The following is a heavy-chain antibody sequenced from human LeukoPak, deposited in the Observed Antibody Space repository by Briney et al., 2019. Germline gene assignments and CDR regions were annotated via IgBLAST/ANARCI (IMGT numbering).Heavy chain of an antibody. CDR1: GGSISSGGYY. V-gene: IGHV4-61*08. CDR3: ARAVVGYSYGYFDY. Sequence: SETLSLTCTVSGGSISSGGYYWSWIRQHPGKGLEWIGYIYYSGSTNYNPSLKSRVTISVDTSKNQFSLKLSSVTAADTAVYYCARAVVGYSYGYFDYWGQGTLVTVSS. CDR2: IYYSGST. J-gene: IGHJ4*02. D-gene: IGHD5-18*01.